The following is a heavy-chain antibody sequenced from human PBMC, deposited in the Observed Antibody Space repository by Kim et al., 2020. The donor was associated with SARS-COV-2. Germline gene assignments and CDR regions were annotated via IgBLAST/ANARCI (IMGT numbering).Heavy chain of an antibody. V-gene: IGHV4-59*01. Sequence: SRVTISVDTSKNQFSLKLSSVTAADTAVYYCARDGTIFGRGLRMLGGMDVWGQGTTVTVSS. CDR3: ARDGTIFGRGLRMLGGMDV. D-gene: IGHD3-9*01. J-gene: IGHJ6*02.